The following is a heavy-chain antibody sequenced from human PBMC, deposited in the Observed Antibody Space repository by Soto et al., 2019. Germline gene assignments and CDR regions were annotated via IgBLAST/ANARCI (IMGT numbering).Heavy chain of an antibody. J-gene: IGHJ4*02. V-gene: IGHV1-24*01. CDR1: GYTLTELS. CDR3: ATYSYYYDSSGYYY. CDR2: FDPEDGET. Sequence: ASVKVSCKVSGYTLTELSMHLVRQAPGKGLEWMGGFDPEDGETIYAQKFQGRVTMTEDTSTDTAYMELSSLRSEDTAVYYCATYSYYYDSSGYYYWGQGTLVTVSS. D-gene: IGHD3-22*01.